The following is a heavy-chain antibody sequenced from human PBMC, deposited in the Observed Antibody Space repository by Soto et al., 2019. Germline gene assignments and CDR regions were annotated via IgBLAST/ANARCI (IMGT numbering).Heavy chain of an antibody. CDR3: ARGSIAAAGIDWFDP. D-gene: IGHD6-13*01. Sequence: GESLKISCKGSGYSFTSYWTSWVRQMPGKGLEWMGRIDPSDSYTNYSPSFQGHVTISADKSISTAYLQWSSLKASDTAMYYCARGSIAAAGIDWFDPWGQGTLVTVSS. J-gene: IGHJ5*02. CDR2: IDPSDSYT. CDR1: GYSFTSYW. V-gene: IGHV5-10-1*01.